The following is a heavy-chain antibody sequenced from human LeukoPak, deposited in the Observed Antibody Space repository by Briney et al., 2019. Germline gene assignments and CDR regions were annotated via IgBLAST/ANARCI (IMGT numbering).Heavy chain of an antibody. CDR1: GFAFNNYR. CDR2: IISDGSST. CDR3: ARDGSLPDY. Sequence: PGGSLRLSCAASGFAFNNYRMHWVRQTPGKGLVWVSRIISDGSSTSYADSVKGRFTISRDNAKNTLYLQMNSLRAEDTAVYYCARDGSLPDYWGQGTLVTVSS. J-gene: IGHJ4*02. V-gene: IGHV3-74*01.